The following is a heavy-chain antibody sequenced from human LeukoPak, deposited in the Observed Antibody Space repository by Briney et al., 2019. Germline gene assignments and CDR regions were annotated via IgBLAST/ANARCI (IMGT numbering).Heavy chain of an antibody. CDR3: ARDAGPSITIFGVVIRGREGYYFDY. CDR2: ISSSSSYI. J-gene: IGHJ4*02. V-gene: IGHV3-21*01. Sequence: PGGSLRLSCAASGFTFSSYRMNWVRQAPGKGLEWVSSISSSSSYIYYADSVKGRFTISRDNAKNSLYLQMNSLRAEDTAVYYCARDAGPSITIFGVVIRGREGYYFDYWGQGTLVTVSS. CDR1: GFTFSSYR. D-gene: IGHD3-3*01.